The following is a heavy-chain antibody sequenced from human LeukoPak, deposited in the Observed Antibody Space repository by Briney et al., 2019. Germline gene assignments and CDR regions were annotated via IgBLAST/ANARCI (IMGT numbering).Heavy chain of an antibody. V-gene: IGHV3-7*01. CDR3: AREARISIFGVVFDP. CDR1: GVTFSSSW. J-gene: IGHJ5*02. Sequence: GGSLRLFCAASGVTFSSSWMSWVRQAPGKGPEWVANIRQDGSQKYYVDSVKGRFTISRDNAKNSMYLQMNSLRAEDTAVYYCAREARISIFGVVFDPWGQGTLVTVSS. CDR2: IRQDGSQK. D-gene: IGHD3-3*01.